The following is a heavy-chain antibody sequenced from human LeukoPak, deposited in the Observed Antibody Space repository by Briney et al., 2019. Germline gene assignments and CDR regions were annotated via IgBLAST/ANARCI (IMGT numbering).Heavy chain of an antibody. Sequence: GGSLRLSCAASGFTFSSYAMHWVRQAPGKGLEWVAVISYDGSYKYYADSVKGRFTISRDNSKNTLYLQMNSLRAEDTAVYYCARPLHYYGSGSSLNYWGQGTLVTVSS. D-gene: IGHD3-10*01. CDR3: ARPLHYYGSGSSLNY. CDR1: GFTFSSYA. J-gene: IGHJ4*02. CDR2: ISYDGSYK. V-gene: IGHV3-30-3*01.